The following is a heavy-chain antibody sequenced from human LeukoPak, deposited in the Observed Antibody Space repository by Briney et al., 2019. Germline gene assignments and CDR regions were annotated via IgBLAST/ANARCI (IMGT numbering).Heavy chain of an antibody. CDR1: GGSISSGSYY. V-gene: IGHV4-61*02. D-gene: IGHD3-10*01. Sequence: SQTLSLTCTVSGGSISSGSYYWSWIRQPAGKGLEWIVRIYTSGSTNYNPSLKSRVTISVDTSKNQFSLKLSSVTAADTAVYYCARGSYGSGSYEGNWFDPWGQGTLVTVSS. J-gene: IGHJ5*02. CDR3: ARGSYGSGSYEGNWFDP. CDR2: IYTSGST.